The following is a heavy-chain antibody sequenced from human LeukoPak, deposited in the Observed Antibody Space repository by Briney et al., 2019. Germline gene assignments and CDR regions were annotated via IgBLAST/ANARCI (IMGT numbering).Heavy chain of an antibody. J-gene: IGHJ4*02. Sequence: PTGGSLRLSCAASGFTFSSYAMHWVRQAPGKGLEWVAVISYDGSNKYYADSVKGRFTISGDNSKNTLYLQMNSLRAEDTAVYYCARALGDRRAFDYWGQGTLVTVSS. V-gene: IGHV3-30-3*01. CDR3: ARALGDRRAFDY. D-gene: IGHD3-16*01. CDR2: ISYDGSNK. CDR1: GFTFSSYA.